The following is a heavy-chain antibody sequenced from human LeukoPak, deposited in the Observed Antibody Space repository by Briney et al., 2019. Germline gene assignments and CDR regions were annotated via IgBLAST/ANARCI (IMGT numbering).Heavy chain of an antibody. CDR2: INHSGST. D-gene: IGHD3-22*01. J-gene: IGHJ6*03. CDR1: GGSFSGYY. V-gene: IGHV4-34*01. CDR3: ARGHSYYDSSGYPYYYYYYMDV. Sequence: SETLSLTCAVYGGSFSGYYWSWIRQPPGKGLEWIGEINHSGSTNYNPSLKSRVTISVDTSKNQFSLKLSSVTAADTAVYYCARGHSYYDSSGYPYYYYYYMDVWGKGTTVTVSS.